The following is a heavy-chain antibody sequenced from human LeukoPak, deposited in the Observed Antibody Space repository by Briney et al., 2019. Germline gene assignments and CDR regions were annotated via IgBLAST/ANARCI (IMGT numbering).Heavy chain of an antibody. V-gene: IGHV3-21*01. J-gene: IGHJ4*02. CDR2: ISSSSSYI. D-gene: IGHD6-19*01. CDR1: GFTFSSYS. Sequence: GGSLRLSCAASGFTFSSYSMNWVRQAPGKGLEWVSSISSSSSYIYYADSVKGRFTISRDNAKNSLYLQMNSLRAEDTAVYYCAGTKYSSGWYVFDYWGQGTLVTVSS. CDR3: AGTKYSSGWYVFDY.